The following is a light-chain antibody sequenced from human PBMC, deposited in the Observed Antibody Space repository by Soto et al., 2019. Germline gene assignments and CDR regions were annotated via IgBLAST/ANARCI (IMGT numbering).Light chain of an antibody. V-gene: IGLV1-40*01. CDR2: GIS. Sequence: QSVLTQPPSVSGAPGQRVTISCTGSSSNIGAGYDVHWYQQLPGTAPKLLIYGISNRPSGVPDRFSGSKSGTSASLAITGLQAEDEADYYCQSYDSSYVFGTGTKLTVL. J-gene: IGLJ1*01. CDR3: QSYDSSYV. CDR1: SSNIGAGYD.